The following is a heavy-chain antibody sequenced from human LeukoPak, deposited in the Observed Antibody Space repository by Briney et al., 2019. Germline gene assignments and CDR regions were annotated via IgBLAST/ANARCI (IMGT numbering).Heavy chain of an antibody. CDR1: GGSISTYY. V-gene: IGHV4-59*01. D-gene: IGHD1-20*01. CDR2: IYYSGTT. CDR3: ATHQYNYYFDY. J-gene: IGHJ4*02. Sequence: PSETLSLTCTVSGGSISTYYWSWIRQSPGKGLEWIGYIYYSGTTNYNPSLKSPLTISADTSKNQFSLKLSSVTAADTALYYCATHQYNYYFDYWGQGTLVTVSS.